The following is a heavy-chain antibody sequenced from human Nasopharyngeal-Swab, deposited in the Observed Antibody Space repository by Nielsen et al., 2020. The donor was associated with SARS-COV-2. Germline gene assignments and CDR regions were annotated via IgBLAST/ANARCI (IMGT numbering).Heavy chain of an antibody. CDR3: AKGGRYYGSGSYYFDY. CDR1: GITVSSNY. J-gene: IGHJ4*02. CDR2: IYSGGST. Sequence: SLKLSCASSGITVSSNYISWVRQAPGKGLEWVSVIYSGGSTYYADSVKGRFTISRDNSKNTLYLQMNSLGAEDTAVYYCAKGGRYYGSGSYYFDYWGQGTLATVSS. V-gene: IGHV3-53*01. D-gene: IGHD3-10*01.